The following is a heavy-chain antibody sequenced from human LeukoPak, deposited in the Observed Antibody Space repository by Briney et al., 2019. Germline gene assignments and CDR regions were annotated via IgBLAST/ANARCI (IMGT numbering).Heavy chain of an antibody. J-gene: IGHJ5*02. CDR2: IIPILGIA. CDR3: AILFDP. V-gene: IGHV1-69*02. Sequence: SVKVSCKASGGTFSSYTISWVRQAPGQGLEWMGRIIPILGIANYAQKFQGRVTMTRDTSTSTVYMELSSLRSEDTAVYYCAILFDPWGQGTLVTVSS. CDR1: GGTFSSYT.